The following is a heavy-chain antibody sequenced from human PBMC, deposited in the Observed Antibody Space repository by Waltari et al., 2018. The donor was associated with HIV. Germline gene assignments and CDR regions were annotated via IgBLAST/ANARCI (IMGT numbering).Heavy chain of an antibody. V-gene: IGHV1-8*01. Sequence: QVQLVQSGAEVKKPGASVRVSCKASGYRFTSYNLNWVRQASGQGLEWMGGMNPNSGDTDYAQNFQGRVNMTRNTSISTAYMELSSLRSEDTAVYYCARGKGSSWYFDYWGQGSLVTVSS. CDR2: MNPNSGDT. CDR1: GYRFTSYN. CDR3: ARGKGSSWYFDY. D-gene: IGHD6-13*01. J-gene: IGHJ4*02.